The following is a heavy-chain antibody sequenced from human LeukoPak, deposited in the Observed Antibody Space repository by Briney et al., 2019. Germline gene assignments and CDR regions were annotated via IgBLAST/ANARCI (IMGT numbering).Heavy chain of an antibody. V-gene: IGHV4-34*01. CDR1: GGSFSDSY. D-gene: IGHD2-15*01. J-gene: IGHJ4*02. CDR2: INHSGST. Sequence: SSETLSLTCAVYGGSFSDSYWSWIRQPPGKGLEWIGEINHSGSTNYIPSLKSRVTISVDTSKNEFSLRLSSVTAADTAVYYCARGTRHCGDGSCSLSSFDYWGQGTLVTVSS. CDR3: ARGTRHCGDGSCSLSSFDY.